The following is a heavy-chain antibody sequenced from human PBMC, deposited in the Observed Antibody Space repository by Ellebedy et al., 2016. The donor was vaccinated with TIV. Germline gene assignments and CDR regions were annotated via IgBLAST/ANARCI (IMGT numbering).Heavy chain of an antibody. D-gene: IGHD2-2*01. V-gene: IGHV1-46*04. J-gene: IGHJ4*02. CDR2: INPSGGST. CDR1: AYTFTSYH. CDR3: AREATVGDRPTAPFHY. Sequence: AASVKVSCKASAYTFTSYHMQWVRQAPGQGLAWMGIINPSGGSTDYAQKLQGRVTMTWDMSTSKVYMELSSLRSEDTAVYYCAREATVGDRPTAPFHYWGQGTLVTVSS.